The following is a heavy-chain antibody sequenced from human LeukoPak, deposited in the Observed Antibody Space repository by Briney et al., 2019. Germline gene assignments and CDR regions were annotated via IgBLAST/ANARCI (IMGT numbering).Heavy chain of an antibody. CDR2: IYYSGST. V-gene: IGHV4-61*01. J-gene: IGHJ6*03. CDR3: ARVGYSSGWPTYYYYYMDV. Sequence: SETLSLTCTVSGYSISSGYYWGWIRQPPGKGLEWIGYIYYSGSTNYNPSLKSRVTISVDTSKNQFSLKLSSVTAADTTVYYCARVGYSSGWPTYYYYYMDVWGKGTTVTISS. CDR1: GYSISSGYY. D-gene: IGHD6-19*01.